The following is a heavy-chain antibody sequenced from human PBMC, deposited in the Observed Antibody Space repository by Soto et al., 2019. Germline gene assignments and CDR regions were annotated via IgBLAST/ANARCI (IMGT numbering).Heavy chain of an antibody. D-gene: IGHD6-13*01. V-gene: IGHV3-21*01. CDR1: GFTFSSYS. J-gene: IGHJ6*02. Sequence: EVQLVESGGDLVKPGGSLRLSCAASGFTFSSYSMNWVRQAPGKGLEWVSSISSSSSYIYYADSVKGRFTISRDNAKNSLYLQMNSLRAEDTAVYYCARVAAAGKLGYYYGMDVWGQGTTVTVSS. CDR2: ISSSSSYI. CDR3: ARVAAAGKLGYYYGMDV.